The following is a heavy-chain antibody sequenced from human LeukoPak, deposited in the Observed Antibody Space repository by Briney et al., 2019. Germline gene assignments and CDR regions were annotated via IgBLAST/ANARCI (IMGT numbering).Heavy chain of an antibody. CDR2: IKQDGSEK. J-gene: IGHJ4*02. V-gene: IGHV3-7*01. CDR3: AHSSSWYYYFDY. Sequence: GGSLRLSCAASGFTFSSYSMSWVRQAPGKGLEWVANIKQDGSEKYYVDSVKGRFTISRDNAKNSLYLQMNSLRAEDTAVYYCAHSSSWYYYFDYWGQGTLVTVSS. D-gene: IGHD6-13*01. CDR1: GFTFSSYS.